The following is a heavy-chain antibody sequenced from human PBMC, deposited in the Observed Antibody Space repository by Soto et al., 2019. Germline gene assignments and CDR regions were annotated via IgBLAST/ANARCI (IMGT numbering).Heavy chain of an antibody. V-gene: IGHV1-8*01. CDR1: GYTFTSYD. Sequence: GASVKVSCKASGYTFTSYDINWVRQATGQGLEWMGWMNPNSGNTGYAQKFQGRVTMTRNTSISTAYMELSSLRSEDTAVYYCARGNQPTLIAAAGRNDYWGQGTLVTVSS. J-gene: IGHJ4*02. CDR2: MNPNSGNT. CDR3: ARGNQPTLIAAAGRNDY. D-gene: IGHD6-13*01.